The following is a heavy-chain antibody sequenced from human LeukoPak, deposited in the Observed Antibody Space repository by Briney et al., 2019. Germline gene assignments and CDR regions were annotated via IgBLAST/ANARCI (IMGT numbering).Heavy chain of an antibody. V-gene: IGHV4-61*02. J-gene: IGHJ5*02. CDR1: GGSISSSSYY. D-gene: IGHD6-13*01. Sequence: TLSLTCTVSGGSISSSSYYWSWIRQPAGKGLEWIGRIYTSGSTNYNPSLKSRVTISVDTSKNQFSLKLSSVTAADTAVYYCARDTGYSSSWSWFDPWGQGTLVTVSS. CDR2: IYTSGST. CDR3: ARDTGYSSSWSWFDP.